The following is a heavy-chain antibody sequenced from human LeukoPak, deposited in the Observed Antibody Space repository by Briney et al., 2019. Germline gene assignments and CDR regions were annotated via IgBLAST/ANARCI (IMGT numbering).Heavy chain of an antibody. CDR2: IYYSGST. Sequence: SETLSLTCTVSGGSISSYYWSWIRQPPGKGLEWIGYIYYSGSTNYNPSLKSRVTISVDTSKNQFSLKLSSVTAADTAVYYCARHDSSGDYFDYWGQGTLVTVSS. CDR3: ARHDSSGDYFDY. J-gene: IGHJ4*02. CDR1: GGSISSYY. D-gene: IGHD3-22*01. V-gene: IGHV4-59*01.